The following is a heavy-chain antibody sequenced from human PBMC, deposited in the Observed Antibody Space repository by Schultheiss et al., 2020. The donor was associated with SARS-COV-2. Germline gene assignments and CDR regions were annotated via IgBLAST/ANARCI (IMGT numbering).Heavy chain of an antibody. CDR3: ARSPLRWLQFNDAFDI. V-gene: IGHV4-59*12. D-gene: IGHD5-24*01. J-gene: IGHJ3*02. CDR2: IYYSGST. Sequence: SQTLSLTCTVSGGSISSYYWSWIRQPPGKGLEWIGYIYYSGSTNYNPSLKSRVTMSVDTSKNQFSLKLSSVTAEDTAVYYCARSPLRWLQFNDAFDIWGQGTMVTVSS. CDR1: GGSISSYY.